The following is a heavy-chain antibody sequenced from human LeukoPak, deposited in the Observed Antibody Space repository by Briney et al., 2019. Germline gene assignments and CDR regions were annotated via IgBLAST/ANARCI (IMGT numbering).Heavy chain of an antibody. CDR2: INPNSGGT. D-gene: IGHD2-15*01. Sequence: GASVKVSCKASGYTFTGYYMHWVRQAPGRGLEWMGWINPNSGGTNYAQKFQGRVTMTRDTSISTAYMELSRLRSDDTAVYYCARVDCSGGSCYSGVGYFDYWGQGTLVTVSS. J-gene: IGHJ4*02. CDR1: GYTFTGYY. CDR3: ARVDCSGGSCYSGVGYFDY. V-gene: IGHV1-2*02.